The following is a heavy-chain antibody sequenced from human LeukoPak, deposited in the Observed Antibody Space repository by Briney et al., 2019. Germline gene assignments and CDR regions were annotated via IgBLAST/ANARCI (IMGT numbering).Heavy chain of an antibody. V-gene: IGHV4-39*01. CDR2: IYYSGSN. CDR1: GGSISSSSYY. J-gene: IGHJ4*02. CDR3: ARKYSGYDLSYFDY. D-gene: IGHD5-12*01. Sequence: SETLSLTCTVSGGSISSSSYYWGWIRQPPGKGLEWIGSIYYSGSNYYNPSLKSRVTISVDTSKNQFFLKLSSVTAADTAVYYCARKYSGYDLSYFDYWGRGTLVTVSS.